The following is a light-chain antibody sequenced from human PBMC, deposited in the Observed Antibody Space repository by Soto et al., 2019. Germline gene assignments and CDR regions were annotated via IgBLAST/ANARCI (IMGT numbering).Light chain of an antibody. Sequence: DIHLSQSPSFLSASVGDSVTITCRASQGIFSYLAWYQQKPGKAPELLIYGASTLQSGVPSRFSGRGSGKEFTLTISNLQAEDVATYFCQQLNNYPPTFGQGTRL. CDR1: QGIFSY. V-gene: IGKV1-9*01. CDR2: GAS. CDR3: QQLNNYPPT. J-gene: IGKJ5*01.